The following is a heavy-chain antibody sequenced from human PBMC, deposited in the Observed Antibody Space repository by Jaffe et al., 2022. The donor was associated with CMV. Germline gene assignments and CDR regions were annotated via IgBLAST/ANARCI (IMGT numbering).Heavy chain of an antibody. D-gene: IGHD5-12*01. J-gene: IGHJ4*02. CDR2: IWYDGSNK. V-gene: IGHV3-33*01. Sequence: QVQLVESGGGVVQPGRSLRLSCAASGFTFSSYGMHWVRQAPGKGLEWVAVIWYDGSNKYYADSVKGRFTISRDNSKNTLYLQMNSLRAEDTAVYYCARDSDGYNYLYYWGQGTLVTVSS. CDR1: GFTFSSYG. CDR3: ARDSDGYNYLYY.